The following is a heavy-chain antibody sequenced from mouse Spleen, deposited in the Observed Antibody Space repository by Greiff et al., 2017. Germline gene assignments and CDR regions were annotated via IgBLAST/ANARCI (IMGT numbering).Heavy chain of an antibody. D-gene: IGHD2-14*01. CDR2: ISSGGGNT. J-gene: IGHJ2*01. Sequence: EVQLVESGGGLVKLGGSLKLSCAASGFTFSSYAMSWVRQTPEKRLEWVATISSGGGNTYYPDSVKGRFTISRDNAKNTLYLQMSSLKSEDTAMYYCARHDYRSFDYWGQGTTLTVSS. CDR3: ARHDYRSFDY. CDR1: GFTFSSYA. V-gene: IGHV5-9-3*01.